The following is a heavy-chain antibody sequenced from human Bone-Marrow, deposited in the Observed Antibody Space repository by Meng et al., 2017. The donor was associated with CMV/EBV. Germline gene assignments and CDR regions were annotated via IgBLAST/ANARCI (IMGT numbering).Heavy chain of an antibody. D-gene: IGHD4-11*01. CDR1: GFTFSQSW. CDR2: INLDGSYI. V-gene: IGHV3-74*01. Sequence: GGSLKISCAASGFTFSQSWMHWVRQTPGKALLWVSRINLDGSYIHYADSVKGRFTIARDNTKNMLDLRMNSLRGEDTATYYCVRGSFSINYYYGIDVWGQGTTVTVSS. J-gene: IGHJ6*02. CDR3: VRGSFSINYYYGIDV.